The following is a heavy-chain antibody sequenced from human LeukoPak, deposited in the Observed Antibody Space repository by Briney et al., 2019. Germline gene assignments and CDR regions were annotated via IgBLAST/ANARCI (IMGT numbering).Heavy chain of an antibody. CDR3: ARDVGGGCLQS. Sequence: SETLSLTCTVSGGSINNAYWSCIRQPPGNGLEWIGYMYYSGSTNYNPSLKSRVTISVDTSKNQFSLRLSSVTAADTAVYYCARDVGGGCLQSWGRGTLVTVSS. CDR2: MYYSGST. CDR1: GGSINNAY. D-gene: IGHD5-24*01. J-gene: IGHJ4*02. V-gene: IGHV4-59*01.